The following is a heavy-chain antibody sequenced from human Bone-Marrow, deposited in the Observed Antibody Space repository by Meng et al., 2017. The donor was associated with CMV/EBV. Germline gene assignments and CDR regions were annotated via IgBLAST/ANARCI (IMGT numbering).Heavy chain of an antibody. D-gene: IGHD6-6*01. CDR3: ALMAYSSSSGSFEI. J-gene: IGHJ3*02. CDR2: INEDESEK. V-gene: IGHV3-7*01. CDR1: GFTFRKYW. Sequence: GESLKISCAASGFTFRKYWMTWVRQAPGKGLEWVANINEDESEKYYVDSVKGRFTISRDNAKNSLYLQMNSLTVDDTAVYYCALMAYSSSSGSFEIWGQGTRVTVSS.